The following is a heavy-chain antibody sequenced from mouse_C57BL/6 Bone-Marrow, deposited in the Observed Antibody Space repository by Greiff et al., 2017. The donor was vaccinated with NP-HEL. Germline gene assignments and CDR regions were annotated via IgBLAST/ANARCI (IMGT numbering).Heavy chain of an antibody. V-gene: IGHV1-59*01. Sequence: VQLKQPGAELVRPGTSVKLSCKASGYTFTSYWMHWVKQRPGQGLEWIGVIDPSDSYTNYNQKFKGKATLTVDTSSSTAYMQLSSLTSEDSAVYYCASPYYFDYWGQGTTLTVSS. J-gene: IGHJ2*01. CDR1: GYTFTSYW. CDR3: ASPYYFDY. CDR2: IDPSDSYT.